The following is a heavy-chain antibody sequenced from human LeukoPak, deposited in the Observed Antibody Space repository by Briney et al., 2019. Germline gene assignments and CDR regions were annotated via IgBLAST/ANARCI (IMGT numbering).Heavy chain of an antibody. Sequence: GGSLRLSCAASGFTFSSYSMNWVRQAPGKGLEWVSYISSSSSTIYYADSVKGRFTISRDNAKNSLYLQMNSLRAEDTAVYYCARQNPRGYSGVIFDYWGQGTLVTVSS. D-gene: IGHD5-12*01. J-gene: IGHJ4*02. CDR3: ARQNPRGYSGVIFDY. CDR2: ISSSSSTI. V-gene: IGHV3-48*01. CDR1: GFTFSSYS.